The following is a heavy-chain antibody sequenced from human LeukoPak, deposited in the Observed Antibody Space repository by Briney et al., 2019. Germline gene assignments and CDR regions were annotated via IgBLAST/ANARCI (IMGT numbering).Heavy chain of an antibody. CDR2: IRGGGGGA. CDR1: GFTFSAYA. CDR3: ARDPNGDYVGAFDM. Sequence: GGSLRLSCTASGFTFSAYAMMWVRQAPGKEPEWISAIRGGGGGAFYADSVKGRFTISRDNSKYTLFLQMNSLRAEDTAVYYCARDPNGDYVGAFDMWGPGTMVTVSS. V-gene: IGHV3-23*01. J-gene: IGHJ3*02. D-gene: IGHD4-17*01.